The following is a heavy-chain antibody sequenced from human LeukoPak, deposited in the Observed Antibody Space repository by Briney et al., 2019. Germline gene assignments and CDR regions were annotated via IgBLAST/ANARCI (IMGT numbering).Heavy chain of an antibody. V-gene: IGHV1-18*01. J-gene: IGHJ3*02. CDR1: GYTFTSYG. Sequence: GASVKVSCKASGYTFTSYGISWVRQAPGQGLEWMGWISAYNGNTNYAQKLQGRVTMTTDTSTSTAYMELRSLGSDDTAVYYCARARCTGGVRYPGDAFDIWGQGTMVTVSS. CDR3: ARARCTGGVRYPGDAFDI. D-gene: IGHD2-8*02. CDR2: ISAYNGNT.